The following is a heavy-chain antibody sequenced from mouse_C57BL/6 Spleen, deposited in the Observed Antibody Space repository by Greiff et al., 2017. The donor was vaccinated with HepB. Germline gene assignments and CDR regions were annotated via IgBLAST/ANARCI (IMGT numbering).Heavy chain of an antibody. D-gene: IGHD1-1*01. J-gene: IGHJ4*01. Sequence: VKLMESGPGLVQPSQSLSITCTVSGFSLTSYGVHWVRQSPGKGLEWLGVIWRGGSTDYNAAFMSRLSITKDNSKSQVFFKMNSLQADDTAIYYCAKNRGGTTDYYAMDYWGQGTSVTVSS. CDR1: GFSLTSYG. V-gene: IGHV2-5*01. CDR3: AKNRGGTTDYYAMDY. CDR2: IWRGGST.